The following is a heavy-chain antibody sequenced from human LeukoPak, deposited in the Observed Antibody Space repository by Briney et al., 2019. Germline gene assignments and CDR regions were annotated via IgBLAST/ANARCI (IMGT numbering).Heavy chain of an antibody. CDR1: GYTFTRYY. Sequence: ASVKVSCKASGYTFTRYYMHWVRQAPGQGLGWMGWINPNSGGTNYAQKFQGRVTMTRDTSISTAYMELSRLRPDDTAVYYCARDLAAAGTASGWFDPWGQGTLVTVSS. V-gene: IGHV1-2*02. J-gene: IGHJ5*02. CDR2: INPNSGGT. D-gene: IGHD6-13*01. CDR3: ARDLAAAGTASGWFDP.